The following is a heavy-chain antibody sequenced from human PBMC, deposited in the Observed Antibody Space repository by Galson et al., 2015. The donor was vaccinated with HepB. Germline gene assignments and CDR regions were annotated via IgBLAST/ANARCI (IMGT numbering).Heavy chain of an antibody. D-gene: IGHD2-15*01. CDR3: AKDVGYAGSSSSSAFQI. V-gene: IGHV3-9*01. Sequence: SLRLSCAASGFTFEDYAMHWVRLAPGKGLEWVSGITWKSDNIGYADSVKGRFTISRDNAKNSLFLQMNSLRTDDTALYYCAKDVGYAGSSSSSAFQIWGQGTMIAVSS. J-gene: IGHJ3*02. CDR1: GFTFEDYA. CDR2: ITWKSDNI.